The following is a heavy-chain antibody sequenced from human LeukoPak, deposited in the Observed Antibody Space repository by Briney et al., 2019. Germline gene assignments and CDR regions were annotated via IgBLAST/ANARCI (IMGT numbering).Heavy chain of an antibody. CDR1: GFTFSSYR. V-gene: IGHV3-48*04. CDR2: ISSSSSTI. J-gene: IGHJ4*02. CDR3: AKDLKGSGSPFDY. D-gene: IGHD3-10*01. Sequence: PGGSLRLSCAASGFTFSSYRMNWVRQAPGKGLEWVSYISSSSSTIYYADSVKGRFTISRDNAKDSLYLQMNSLRAEDTAVYYCAKDLKGSGSPFDYWGQGTLVTVSS.